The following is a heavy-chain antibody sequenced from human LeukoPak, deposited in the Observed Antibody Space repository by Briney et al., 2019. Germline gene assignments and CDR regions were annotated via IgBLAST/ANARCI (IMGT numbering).Heavy chain of an antibody. Sequence: GGSLRLSCSASGFSLTTYPMAWVRQAAGKGLEWVSVIGPDGGGIQYVDSVKGRFTISRDTSKNTLYLQMNSLRAEDTAVYYCAKGSYYDSSGSFYFDYWGQGTLVTVSS. J-gene: IGHJ4*02. CDR3: AKGSYYDSSGSFYFDY. CDR2: IGPDGGGI. V-gene: IGHV3-23*01. D-gene: IGHD3-22*01. CDR1: GFSLTTYP.